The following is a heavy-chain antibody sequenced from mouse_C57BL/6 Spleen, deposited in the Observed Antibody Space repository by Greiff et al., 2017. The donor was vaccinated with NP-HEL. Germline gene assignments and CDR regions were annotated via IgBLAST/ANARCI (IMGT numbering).Heavy chain of an antibody. V-gene: IGHV10-3*01. J-gene: IGHJ2*01. D-gene: IGHD1-1*01. CDR3: VRDYYDGSYFDY. Sequence: EVQVVESGGGLVQPKGSLKLSCAASGFTFNTYAMHWVRQAPGKGLEWVARIRRKSSNYATYYAVSVKDRFTISRDDSQSMLYLKMNNLNTEDTAMYCCVRDYYDGSYFDYWGKGTTLTVSS. CDR2: IRRKSSNYAT. CDR1: GFTFNTYA.